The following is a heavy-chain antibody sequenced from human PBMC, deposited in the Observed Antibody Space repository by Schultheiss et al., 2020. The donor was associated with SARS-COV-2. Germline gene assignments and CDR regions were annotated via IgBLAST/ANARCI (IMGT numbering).Heavy chain of an antibody. D-gene: IGHD6-13*01. J-gene: IGHJ4*02. CDR2: ISSSSSYI. V-gene: IGHV3-21*01. CDR1: GFTFGDYD. CDR3: ARDQAAGTDY. Sequence: GSLRLSCAASGFTFGDYDMSWFRQAPGKGLEWVSSISSSSSYIYYADSVKGRFTISRDNAKNSLYLQMNSLRTEDTAVYYCARDQAAGTDYWGQGTLVTVSS.